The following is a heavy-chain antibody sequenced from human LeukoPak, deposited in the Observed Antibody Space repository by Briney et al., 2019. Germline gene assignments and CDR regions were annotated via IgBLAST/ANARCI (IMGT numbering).Heavy chain of an antibody. CDR2: ISGSGGST. CDR3: ARSSGYSNGPPRDY. D-gene: IGHD5-18*01. CDR1: GFTFSSYA. V-gene: IGHV3-23*01. Sequence: GGSLRLSCAASGFTFSSYAMNWVRQAPGKGLEWVSLISGSGGSTHYADSVKGRFTISRDNSKNTLYLQMGSLRPDDMGVYYCARSSGYSNGPPRDYWGQGTLVTVSS. J-gene: IGHJ4*02.